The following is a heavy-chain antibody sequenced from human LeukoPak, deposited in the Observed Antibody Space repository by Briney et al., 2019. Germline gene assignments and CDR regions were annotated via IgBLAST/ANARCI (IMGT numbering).Heavy chain of an antibody. D-gene: IGHD3-10*01. V-gene: IGHV4-39*07. Sequence: SSETLSLTCTVSSGSISTSNYYWGWVRQPPGKALEWIGNIFYSGSTYYSPSLKSRVTISLDTSRNQFSLKLNSVTAADTAVYYCAKSSGSYYNVDFDYWGQGTLVTVSS. CDR2: IFYSGST. CDR3: AKSSGSYYNVDFDY. CDR1: SGSISTSNYY. J-gene: IGHJ4*02.